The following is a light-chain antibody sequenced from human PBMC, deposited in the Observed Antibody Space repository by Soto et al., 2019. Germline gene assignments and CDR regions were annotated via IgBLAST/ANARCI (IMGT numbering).Light chain of an antibody. CDR2: DVS. V-gene: IGLV2-11*01. J-gene: IGLJ1*01. CDR1: SSDVGGYNF. Sequence: QSVLTQPRSVSGSPGQSVTISCTGTSSDVGGYNFVSWYQQHPGKVPKLMIYDVSIRPSGVPDRFSGSKSGNTASLTISGLQAEDEADYYCCSYVGSDTSFVFGSGTKLTVL. CDR3: CSYVGSDTSFV.